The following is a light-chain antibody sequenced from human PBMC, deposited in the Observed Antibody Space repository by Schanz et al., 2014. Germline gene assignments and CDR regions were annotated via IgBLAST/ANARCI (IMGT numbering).Light chain of an antibody. J-gene: IGLJ3*02. Sequence: QSALTQPRSVSGSPGQSVTISCTGTSSDVGGYNYVSWYQQHPGKAPKVMIYDVSERPSGVPDRFSGSKSGNTASLTISGLQADDEADYYCAAWDERLNAWVFGGGTKLTVL. CDR2: DVS. CDR3: AAWDERLNAWV. V-gene: IGLV2-11*01. CDR1: SSDVGGYNY.